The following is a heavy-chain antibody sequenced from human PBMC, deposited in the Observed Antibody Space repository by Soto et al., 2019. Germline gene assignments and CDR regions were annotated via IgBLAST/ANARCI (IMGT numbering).Heavy chain of an antibody. J-gene: IGHJ4*02. CDR1: GFTFSSYA. Sequence: EVQLLESGGGLVQPGGSLRLSCAASGFTFSSYAMSWVRQAPGKGLEWVSAISGSGGSTYYADSVKGRFTISRDNSKNTLYLQMNSLRAEDTAVYYCARRYSCSSERGYWGQGTLVTVSS. V-gene: IGHV3-23*01. D-gene: IGHD6-6*01. CDR2: ISGSGGST. CDR3: ARRYSCSSERGY.